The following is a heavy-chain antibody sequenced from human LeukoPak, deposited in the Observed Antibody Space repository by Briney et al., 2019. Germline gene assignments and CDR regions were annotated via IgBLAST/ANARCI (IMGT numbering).Heavy chain of an antibody. V-gene: IGHV3-23*01. CDR1: GFTFSSYW. Sequence: GGSLRLSCAASGFTFSSYWMSWVRQAPGKGLEWVSAISGSGVSTYYADSVKGRFTISRDNAKNSLYLQMNSLRAEDTALYYCARGIGPYGDYVPFDYWGQGTLVTVSS. J-gene: IGHJ4*02. CDR3: ARGIGPYGDYVPFDY. D-gene: IGHD4-17*01. CDR2: ISGSGVST.